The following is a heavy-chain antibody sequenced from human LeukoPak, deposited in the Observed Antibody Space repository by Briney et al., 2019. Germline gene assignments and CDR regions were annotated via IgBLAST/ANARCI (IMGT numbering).Heavy chain of an antibody. J-gene: IGHJ4*02. CDR3: AKPNYDILTGFRFFDY. D-gene: IGHD3-9*01. CDR2: ISYDGSNK. CDR1: GFTFSSYG. Sequence: GGSLRLSCAASGFTFSSYGMHWVRQAPGKGLEWVAVISYDGSNKYYADSVKGRFTISRDNSKNTLYLQMNSMRDEDTAVYYCAKPNYDILTGFRFFDYWGQGTLVTVSS. V-gene: IGHV3-30*18.